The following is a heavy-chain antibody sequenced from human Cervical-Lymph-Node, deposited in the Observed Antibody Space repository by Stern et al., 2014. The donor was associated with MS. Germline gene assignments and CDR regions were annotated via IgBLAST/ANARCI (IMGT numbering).Heavy chain of an antibody. V-gene: IGHV7-4-1*02. Sequence: QDQLVQSGSELKKPGASVKVSCKTSGYSFTTSALNWVRQAPGQGLEWMGWINTNTGDPLYAQALAGRFVFSLDTSVRTAYLQINILKPEDSAIYYCATQGASGFGVSPTGYWGQGTLVTVSS. CDR1: GYSFTTSA. D-gene: IGHD1-26*01. CDR2: INTNTGDP. J-gene: IGHJ4*02. CDR3: ATQGASGFGVSPTGY.